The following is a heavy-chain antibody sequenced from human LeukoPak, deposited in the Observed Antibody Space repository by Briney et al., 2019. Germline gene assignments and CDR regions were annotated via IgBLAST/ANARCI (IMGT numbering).Heavy chain of an antibody. V-gene: IGHV3-66*01. CDR2: IYSGGGT. D-gene: IGHD6-19*01. CDR1: GFTVCSNY. Sequence: GGSLRLSCAASGFTVCSNYMSWVRQAPGKGLEWVSVIYSGGGTYYADSVKGRFTISRDNSKNTLYLQINSLRAEDTAVYYCARDLGSGFLQFDYWGQGTLVTVSS. J-gene: IGHJ4*02. CDR3: ARDLGSGFLQFDY.